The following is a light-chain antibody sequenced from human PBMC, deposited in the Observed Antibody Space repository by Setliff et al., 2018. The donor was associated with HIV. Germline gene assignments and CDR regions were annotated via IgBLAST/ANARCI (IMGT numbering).Light chain of an antibody. V-gene: IGLV2-14*03. Sequence: QSALAQAASVSGSPGQSITMSCTGTRSDVGGYNYVSWYQQHPGKAPKLMIYDVSNRPSGVSNRFSGSKSGNTASLTISGPQAEDEADYYCSSYTSTSTLCVFGTGTKVTVL. J-gene: IGLJ1*01. CDR2: DVS. CDR1: RSDVGGYNY. CDR3: SSYTSTSTLCV.